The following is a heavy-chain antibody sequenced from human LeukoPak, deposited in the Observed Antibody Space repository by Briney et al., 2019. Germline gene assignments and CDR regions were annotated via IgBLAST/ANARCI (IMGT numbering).Heavy chain of an antibody. CDR2: FHYSGST. CDR3: ARSGDGYNDFDY. Sequence: SETLSLTCSVSGGSISSSSYYWGWIRQPPGKGLEWIGTFHYSGSTYYNPSLKSRVTISVNMSKNQFSLKLISVTAADTAVYYCARSGDGYNDFDYWGQGTLVTVSS. D-gene: IGHD5-24*01. J-gene: IGHJ4*02. CDR1: GGSISSSSYY. V-gene: IGHV4-39*07.